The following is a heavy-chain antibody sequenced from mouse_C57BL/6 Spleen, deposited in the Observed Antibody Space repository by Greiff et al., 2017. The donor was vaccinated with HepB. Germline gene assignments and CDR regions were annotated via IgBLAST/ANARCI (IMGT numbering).Heavy chain of an antibody. CDR2: IYPGDGDT. D-gene: IGHD2-3*01. Sequence: VKLQESGAELVKPGASVKISCKASGYAFSSYWMNWVKQRPGKGLEWIGQIYPGDGDTNYNGKFKGKATLTADKSSSTAYMQLSSLTSEDSAVYFCAREGGYYVGFAYWGQGTLVTVSA. CDR3: AREGGYYVGFAY. CDR1: GYAFSSYW. J-gene: IGHJ3*01. V-gene: IGHV1-80*01.